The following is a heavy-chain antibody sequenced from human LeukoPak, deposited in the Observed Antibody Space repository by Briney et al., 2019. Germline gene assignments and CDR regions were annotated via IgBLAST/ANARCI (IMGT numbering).Heavy chain of an antibody. CDR1: GYTLTELS. V-gene: IGHV1-24*01. CDR3: ATDRTGGLTILHDAFDI. CDR2: FDPEDGET. Sequence: ASVKVSCKVSGYTLTELSMHWVRQAPGKGLEWMGGFDPEDGETIYAQKFQGRVTMTEDTSTDTAYMELSSLRSEDTAVYYCATDRTGGLTILHDAFDIWGQGTMVTVSS. J-gene: IGHJ3*02. D-gene: IGHD4/OR15-4a*01.